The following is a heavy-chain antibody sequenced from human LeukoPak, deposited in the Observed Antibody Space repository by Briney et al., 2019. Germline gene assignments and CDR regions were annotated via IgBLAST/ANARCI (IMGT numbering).Heavy chain of an antibody. CDR2: ITLVGDP. V-gene: IGHV4-34*01. CDR1: GASFSGVY. J-gene: IGHJ5*02. CDR3: ARSAARDSFSTLVRRVYWFDP. D-gene: IGHD6-13*01. Sequence: SETLSLSCSVSGASFSGVYCTWIRHSPRRGLEWIGEITLVGDPNYNPSLKSRVTISLDTSNNQSSLSLTSVTAADTSVYYCARSAARDSFSTLVRRVYWFDPWGQGTLVTVSP.